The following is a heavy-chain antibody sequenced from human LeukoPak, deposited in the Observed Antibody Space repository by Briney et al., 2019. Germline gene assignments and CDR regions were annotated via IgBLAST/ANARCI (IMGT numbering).Heavy chain of an antibody. CDR3: ARVDIVGASNWFDP. Sequence: SETPSLTCTVSGTSSNNYYWSWIRQPPGKGLEWIGYIHYSGYTNSNPSLKSRVTISVDTSKNQFSLKLSSVTAADTAVYYCARVDIVGASNWFDPWGQGTLVTVSS. CDR2: IHYSGYT. V-gene: IGHV4-59*01. D-gene: IGHD1-26*01. J-gene: IGHJ5*02. CDR1: GTSSNNYY.